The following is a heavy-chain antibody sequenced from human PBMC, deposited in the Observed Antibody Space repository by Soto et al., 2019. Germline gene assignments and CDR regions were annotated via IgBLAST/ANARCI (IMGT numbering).Heavy chain of an antibody. D-gene: IGHD2-15*01. J-gene: IGHJ6*02. CDR3: ARGAWSRYYYGMDV. CDR1: GFTVNSKY. Sequence: GGSLRLSCAASGFTVNSKYMSWVRQAPGKGLEWVSVIYSGGSTYYADSVKGRFTISRDNAKNSLYLQMNSLRAEDTAVYYCARGAWSRYYYGMDVWGQGTTVTVSS. V-gene: IGHV3-53*01. CDR2: IYSGGST.